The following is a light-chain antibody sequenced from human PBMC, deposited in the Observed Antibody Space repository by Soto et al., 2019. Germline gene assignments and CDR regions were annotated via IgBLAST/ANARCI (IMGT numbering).Light chain of an antibody. J-gene: IGKJ4*01. CDR3: QQYNNYFT. Sequence: DIQMTQSPSSLPASVGDRVTITCRASQSISNYLNWYQQKPGKAPKVLIYKASTLKSGVPSRFSGSGSGTEFTLTISSLQPDDFATYYCQQYNNYFTFGGGTKVDIK. V-gene: IGKV1-5*03. CDR1: QSISNY. CDR2: KAS.